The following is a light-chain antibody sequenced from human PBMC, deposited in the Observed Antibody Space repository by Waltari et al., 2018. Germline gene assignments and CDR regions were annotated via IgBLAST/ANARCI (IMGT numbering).Light chain of an antibody. CDR1: SSDVGGSNY. CDR2: GVS. Sequence: QSALTQPASVSGSPGQSIAISCNGTSSDVGGSNYVSWYQQYPGKGPKLLISGVSDRPSGISDRFSGSKSGNTASLTISGLQAEDEADYYCSSYSTINTRVFGPGTKVTVL. CDR3: SSYSTINTRV. V-gene: IGLV2-14*01. J-gene: IGLJ1*01.